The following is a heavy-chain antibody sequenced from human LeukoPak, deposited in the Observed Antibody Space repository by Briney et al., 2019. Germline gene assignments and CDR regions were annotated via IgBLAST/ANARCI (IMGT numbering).Heavy chain of an antibody. Sequence: SETLSLTCTVSGGSISTYYWSWIRQPPGRGLEWIGYIYYSGSTNHNPSLKSRVTISVDTSKNQLSLKLTSVLAADTAVYYCARGKDYYDTSGYPTFHYWGQGTLVTVSS. D-gene: IGHD3-22*01. CDR3: ARGKDYYDTSGYPTFHY. CDR2: IYYSGST. V-gene: IGHV4-59*01. CDR1: GGSISTYY. J-gene: IGHJ4*02.